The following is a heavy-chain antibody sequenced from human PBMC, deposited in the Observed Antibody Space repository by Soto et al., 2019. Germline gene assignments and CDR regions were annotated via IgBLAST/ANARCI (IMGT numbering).Heavy chain of an antibody. J-gene: IGHJ4*02. V-gene: IGHV1-18*01. CDR2: ISAYNGNT. CDR3: ARATRHNWFYWLGYFDY. D-gene: IGHD1-20*01. CDR1: GYTFTSYG. Sequence: QVQLVQSGAEVKKPGASVKVSCKASGYTFTSYGISWVRQAPGQGLEWMGWISAYNGNTNYAQKLQGRVTMTTDTSTSTAYMELRSLRSDDTAVYYCARATRHNWFYWLGYFDYWGQGTLVTVSS.